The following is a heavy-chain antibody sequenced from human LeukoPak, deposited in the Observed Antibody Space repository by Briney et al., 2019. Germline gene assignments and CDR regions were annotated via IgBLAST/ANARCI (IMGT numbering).Heavy chain of an antibody. V-gene: IGHV4-59*01. CDR2: IYYSGST. D-gene: IGHD5-18*01. Sequence: PSETLSPTCTVSGGSISSYYWSWIRQPPGKGLEWIGYIYYSGSTNYNPSLKSRVTISVDTSKNQFSLKLSSVTAADTAVYYCARKQFRGYSYGFDYWGQGTLVTVSS. CDR3: ARKQFRGYSYGFDY. CDR1: GGSISSYY. J-gene: IGHJ4*02.